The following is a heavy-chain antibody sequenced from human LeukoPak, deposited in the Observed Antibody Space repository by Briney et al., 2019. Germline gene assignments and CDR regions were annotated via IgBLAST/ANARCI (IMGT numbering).Heavy chain of an antibody. CDR1: GGSFSGYY. CDR2: INHSGST. J-gene: IGHJ4*02. Sequence: KPPETLSLTCAVYGGSFSGYYWSWIRQPPGKGLEWIGEINHSGSTNYNPSLKSRVTISVDTSKNQFSLKLSSVTAADTAVYYCARGIYYDSSGPDYWGQGTLVTVSS. D-gene: IGHD3-22*01. V-gene: IGHV4-34*01. CDR3: ARGIYYDSSGPDY.